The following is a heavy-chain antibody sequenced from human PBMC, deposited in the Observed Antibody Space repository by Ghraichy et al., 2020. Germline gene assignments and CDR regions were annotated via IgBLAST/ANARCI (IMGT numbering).Heavy chain of an antibody. Sequence: SETRSLTCTVSGYSITSYYWSWIRQPPGKGLEWIGYIFHSGYNKYNPSLKSRVTISADTSKNQFSLKLSSVTAADTAVYYCARVDYWSGFYDYWGQGTQVTVSS. V-gene: IGHV4-59*01. CDR2: IFHSGYN. D-gene: IGHD3-3*01. J-gene: IGHJ4*02. CDR3: ARVDYWSGFYDY. CDR1: GYSITSYY.